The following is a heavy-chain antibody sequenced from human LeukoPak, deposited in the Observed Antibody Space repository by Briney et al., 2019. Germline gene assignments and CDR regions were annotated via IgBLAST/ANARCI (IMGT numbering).Heavy chain of an antibody. CDR2: ISYSGST. D-gene: IGHD3-10*01. J-gene: IGHJ4*02. CDR3: ARDGYYGSGSHTACFDY. Sequence: SETLSLTCTVSGGSISSYYWSWIRQPPGKGLEWIAYISYSGSTNYNPSLKSRVTISVDTSKNQFSLKLSSVTAADTAVYYCARDGYYGSGSHTACFDYWGQGTLVTVSS. CDR1: GGSISSYY. V-gene: IGHV4-59*01.